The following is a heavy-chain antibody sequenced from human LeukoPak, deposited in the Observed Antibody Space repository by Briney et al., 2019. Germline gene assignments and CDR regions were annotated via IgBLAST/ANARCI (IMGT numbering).Heavy chain of an antibody. D-gene: IGHD3-10*01. CDR2: INHSGST. V-gene: IGHV4-34*01. Sequence: SETLSLTCAVYGGSFSGYYWSWIRQPPGKGLEWIGEINHSGSTNYNPSLKSRVTISVDTSKNQFSLKLSSVTAADTAVYYCARMPYYYGSGSYSGSGLDYWGQGTLVTVSS. CDR3: ARMPYYYGSGSYSGSGLDY. CDR1: GGSFSGYY. J-gene: IGHJ4*02.